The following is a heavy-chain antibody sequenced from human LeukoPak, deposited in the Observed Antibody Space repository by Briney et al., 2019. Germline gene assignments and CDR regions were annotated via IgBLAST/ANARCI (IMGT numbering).Heavy chain of an antibody. Sequence: GGSLRLSCAVSGFTVSSSYMTWVRQAPGKGLEWVSLIYAGGSTYYADSVKGRFTISRDNSKNTLYLQMNSLRAEDTAVYYCARRNSGSYDHWAQGPLVTVSS. V-gene: IGHV3-53*01. D-gene: IGHD1-26*01. CDR3: ARRNSGSYDH. CDR1: GFTVSSSY. CDR2: IYAGGST. J-gene: IGHJ4*02.